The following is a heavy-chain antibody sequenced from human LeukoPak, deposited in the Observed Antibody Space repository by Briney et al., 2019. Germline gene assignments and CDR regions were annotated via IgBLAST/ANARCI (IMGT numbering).Heavy chain of an antibody. CDR2: IKSKTDGGTT. D-gene: IGHD3-3*01. V-gene: IGHV3-15*01. CDR1: AFTLTNTC. Sequence: AESLTLSWQVAAFTLTNTCMSCGSQAPGKGLEWVGRIKSKTDGGTTDYAAPVKGRFTISRDDSKNTLYLQMNSLKTEDTAVYYCITTRFNESVRLWGQGTRVTVSS. CDR3: ITTRFNESVRL. J-gene: IGHJ3*01.